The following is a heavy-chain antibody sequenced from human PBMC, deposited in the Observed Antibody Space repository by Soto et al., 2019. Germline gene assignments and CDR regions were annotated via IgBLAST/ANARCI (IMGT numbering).Heavy chain of an antibody. CDR3: ARTVVVPAAILGYYYYYGMDV. J-gene: IGHJ6*02. CDR2: IIPIFGTA. Sequence: SVKVSCKASGGTFSSYAISWVRQAPGQGLEWMGGIIPIFGTANYAQKFQGRVTITADESTSTAYMELSSLRSEDTAVYYCARTVVVPAAILGYYYYYGMDVWGQGTTVTVSS. CDR1: GGTFSSYA. V-gene: IGHV1-69*13. D-gene: IGHD2-2*02.